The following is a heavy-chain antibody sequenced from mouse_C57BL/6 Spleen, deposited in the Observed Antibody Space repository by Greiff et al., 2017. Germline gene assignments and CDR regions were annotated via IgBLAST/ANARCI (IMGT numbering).Heavy chain of an antibody. J-gene: IGHJ4*01. Sequence: EVQLQESGGGLVQPGGSMKLSCVASGFTFSNYWMNWVRQSPEKGLEWVAQIRLKCDNYATHYAESVKGRFTISRDDSKSSVYLQITNLRAEDTGSYYGKALLYDDYYVGNAMDYWGQGTSVTVSS. CDR2: IRLKCDNYAT. D-gene: IGHD2-3*01. V-gene: IGHV6-3*01. CDR1: GFTFSNYW. CDR3: KALLYDDYYVGNAMDY.